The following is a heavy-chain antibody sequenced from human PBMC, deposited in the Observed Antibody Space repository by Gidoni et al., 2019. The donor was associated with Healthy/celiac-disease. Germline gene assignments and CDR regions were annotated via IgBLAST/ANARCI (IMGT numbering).Heavy chain of an antibody. CDR3: GRYYYYYGMDV. V-gene: IGHV3-53*01. Sequence: EVQLVESGGGLIQPGGSLRLSCAASGFTVSSNYMSWVRQAPGKGLEWVSVIYSGGRTYYADSVKGRFTISRDNSKNTLYLQMNSLRAEDTAVYYCGRYYYYYGMDVWGQGTTVTVSS. CDR2: IYSGGRT. J-gene: IGHJ6*02. CDR1: GFTVSSNY.